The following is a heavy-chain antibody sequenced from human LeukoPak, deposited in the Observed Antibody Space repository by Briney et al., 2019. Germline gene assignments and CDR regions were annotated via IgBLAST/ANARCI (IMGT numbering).Heavy chain of an antibody. CDR1: GYSISSGYY. J-gene: IGHJ6*04. D-gene: IGHD2-2*01. CDR3: ARDDCSRTSCYFGVDV. Sequence: SETLSLTCTVSGYSISSGYYWGWLRQPPGKGLEWIGSIYHSGSTYYNPSLKSRVTISVDTSKNQFSLQLSSVTAADTAVHYCARDDCSRTSCYFGVDVWGKGTTVTVSS. V-gene: IGHV4-38-2*02. CDR2: IYHSGST.